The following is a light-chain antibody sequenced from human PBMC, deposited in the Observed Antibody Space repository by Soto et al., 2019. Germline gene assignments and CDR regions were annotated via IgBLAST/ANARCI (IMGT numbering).Light chain of an antibody. CDR1: QSVSSSY. CDR3: QQYGSLLFT. V-gene: IGKV3-20*01. J-gene: IGKJ3*01. Sequence: EIVLTQSPGTLYLSPGDRATLSCSASQSVSSSYLAWYQQKPGQATRLLIYGASSRATGIPDRFSGSGSGTDFTLTISRLDPEDFALYDCQQYGSLLFTFGPGTKVDIK. CDR2: GAS.